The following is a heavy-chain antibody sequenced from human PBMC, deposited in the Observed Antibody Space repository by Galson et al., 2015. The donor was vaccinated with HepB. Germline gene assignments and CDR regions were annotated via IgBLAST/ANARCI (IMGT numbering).Heavy chain of an antibody. D-gene: IGHD6-6*01. CDR2: IKEDGTDT. CDR3: AKDHPPPSSGPPAVNYFDYGMDV. V-gene: IGHV3-7*01. Sequence: SLRLSCAASGFSFRTYWMTWVRQAPGKGLEWVANIKEDGTDTYYMDSVKGRFTISRDNAKNSLYLQMNSLRAEDTAIYYCAKDHPPPSSGPPAVNYFDYGMDVWGQGTTVTVSS. CDR1: GFSFRTYW. J-gene: IGHJ6*02.